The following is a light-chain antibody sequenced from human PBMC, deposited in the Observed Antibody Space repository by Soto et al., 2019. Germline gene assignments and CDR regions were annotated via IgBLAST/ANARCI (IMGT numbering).Light chain of an antibody. Sequence: DIQLIQSPSFLSASVGDRVTITCRASQGISSYLAWYQQKPGKAPKLLIYDASTLQSGVPSRFSGSGSGTEFTLTISSLQPEDFATYYCQQLNSFPYTFGQGTKLEIK. J-gene: IGKJ2*01. V-gene: IGKV1-9*01. CDR2: DAS. CDR1: QGISSY. CDR3: QQLNSFPYT.